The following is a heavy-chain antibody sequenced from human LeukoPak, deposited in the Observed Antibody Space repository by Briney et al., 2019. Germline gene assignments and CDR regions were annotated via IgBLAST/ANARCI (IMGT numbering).Heavy chain of an antibody. CDR3: AKGEAITMVRGSKGGAFDI. D-gene: IGHD3-10*01. J-gene: IGHJ3*02. CDR1: GFTFSSYG. Sequence: PGGSLRLSCAASGFTFSSYGMHWVRQAPGKGLEWVSGISWNSGSIGYADSVKGRFTISRDNAKNSLYLQMNSLRAEDTALYYCAKGEAITMVRGSKGGAFDIWGQGTMVTVSS. CDR2: ISWNSGSI. V-gene: IGHV3-9*01.